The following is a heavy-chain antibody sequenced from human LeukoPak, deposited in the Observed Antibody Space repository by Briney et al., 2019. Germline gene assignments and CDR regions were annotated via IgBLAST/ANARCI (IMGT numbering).Heavy chain of an antibody. V-gene: IGHV3-23*01. CDR2: ISGSGGST. CDR3: AKPQTAAPCYYYYMDV. D-gene: IGHD2-2*01. Sequence: GGSLRLSCAASGFTFSSYAMSWVRQAPGKGLEWVSAISGSGGSTYYADSVKGRFTISRDNSKNTLYLQMNSLRAEDTAVYYCAKPQTAAPCYYYYMDVWGKGTTVTVSS. CDR1: GFTFSSYA. J-gene: IGHJ6*03.